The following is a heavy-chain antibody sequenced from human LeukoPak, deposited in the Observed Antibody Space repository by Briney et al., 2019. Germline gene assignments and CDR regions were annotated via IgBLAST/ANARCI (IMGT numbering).Heavy chain of an antibody. J-gene: IGHJ3*02. Sequence: PGRSLRLSCAASGFTFSSYGMHWVRQAPGKGLEWVAIIWSRGSEKYYADFVKGRFTISRDNSKNTLYLQMNSLRAEDTAVYYCAKIPGITGTTESAFDIWGQGTMVTVSS. CDR3: AKIPGITGTTESAFDI. CDR2: IWSRGSEK. CDR1: GFTFSSYG. D-gene: IGHD1-7*01. V-gene: IGHV3-33*06.